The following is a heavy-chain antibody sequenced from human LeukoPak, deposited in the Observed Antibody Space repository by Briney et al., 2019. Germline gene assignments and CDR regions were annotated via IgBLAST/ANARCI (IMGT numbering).Heavy chain of an antibody. Sequence: SETLSLTCTVSGGSINNYYWSWILQPAGKGLEWIGLIYSSGSTSYNPSLKSRVTMSVDTSKKQFSLRLSSVTAADTAVYYCARTPIYYFDNSGYYNWGQGTLVTVSS. CDR1: GGSINNYY. CDR2: IYSSGST. J-gene: IGHJ4*02. V-gene: IGHV4-4*07. D-gene: IGHD3-22*01. CDR3: ARTPIYYFDNSGYYN.